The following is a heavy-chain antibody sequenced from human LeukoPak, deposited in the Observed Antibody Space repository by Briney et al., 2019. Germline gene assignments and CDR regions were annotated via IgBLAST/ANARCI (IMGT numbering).Heavy chain of an antibody. Sequence: GGSLRLSCAASGFTFSSYGMHWVRQAPGKGLEWVAVIWYDGSNKYYADSVKGRFTISRDNSKNTLYLQMNSLRAEDTAVYYCTRDQTLSGSGPHFGDWGQGTLVTVSS. CDR1: GFTFSSYG. CDR3: TRDQTLSGSGPHFGD. CDR2: IWYDGSNK. D-gene: IGHD6-19*01. J-gene: IGHJ4*02. V-gene: IGHV3-33*01.